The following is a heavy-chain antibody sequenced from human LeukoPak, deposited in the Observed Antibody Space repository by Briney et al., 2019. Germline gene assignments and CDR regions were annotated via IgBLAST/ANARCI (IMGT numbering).Heavy chain of an antibody. Sequence: GGSLRLSCAASGFTFSNYWMHWVRQAPGKGLVWVSRIKTDGSGTNYADSVKGRFTISRDNAKNTLHLQMNSLRAEDTAVYYCAREDYDYVWGSYRNNWFDYWGQGSLVTVSS. J-gene: IGHJ5*01. CDR1: GFTFSNYW. D-gene: IGHD3-16*02. V-gene: IGHV3-74*01. CDR3: AREDYDYVWGSYRNNWFDY. CDR2: IKTDGSGT.